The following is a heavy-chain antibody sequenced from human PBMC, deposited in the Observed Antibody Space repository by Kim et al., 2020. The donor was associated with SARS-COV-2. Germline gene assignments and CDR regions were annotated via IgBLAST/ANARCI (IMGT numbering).Heavy chain of an antibody. Sequence: SVKVSCKASGGTFSSYAISWVRQAPGQGLEWMGGIIPIFGTANYAQKFQGRVTITADESTSTAYMELSSLRSEDTAVYYCARVSYGYSNYENYYYYYGMDVWGQGTTVTVSS. J-gene: IGHJ6*02. CDR2: IIPIFGTA. CDR3: ARVSYGYSNYENYYYYYGMDV. D-gene: IGHD4-4*01. V-gene: IGHV1-69*13. CDR1: GGTFSSYA.